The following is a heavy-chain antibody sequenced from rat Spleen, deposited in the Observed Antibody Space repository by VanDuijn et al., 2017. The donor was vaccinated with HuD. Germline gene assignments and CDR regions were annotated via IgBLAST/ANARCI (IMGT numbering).Heavy chain of an antibody. J-gene: IGHJ1*01. Sequence: EVQLVESGGGLVQPGRSLKLSCAASGFTFSNYYMAWVRQAPQKGLEWVATISTSGSRTYYPDSVKGRFTISRDNAKSSLYLQMNSLKSEDTATYYCARHDHWERGYWYFDFWGPGTMVTVSS. CDR3: ARHDHWERGYWYFDF. CDR2: ISTSGSRT. V-gene: IGHV5-25*01. CDR1: GFTFSNYY. D-gene: IGHD5-1*01.